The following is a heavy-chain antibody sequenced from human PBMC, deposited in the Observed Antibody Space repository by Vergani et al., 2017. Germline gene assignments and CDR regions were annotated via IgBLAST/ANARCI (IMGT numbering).Heavy chain of an antibody. D-gene: IGHD2-2*01. CDR1: GFTFSSYE. J-gene: IGHJ6*02. V-gene: IGHV3-48*03. CDR2: ISSSSSTI. CDR3: ARDLTLKYQLLRLGNYYYYGMDV. Sequence: EVQLVESGGGLVQPGGSLRLSCAASGFTFSSYEMNWVRQAPGKGLEWVSYISSSSSTIYYADSVKGRFTISRDNAKNSLYLQMNSLRAEDTAVYYCARDLTLKYQLLRLGNYYYYGMDVWGQGTTVTVSS.